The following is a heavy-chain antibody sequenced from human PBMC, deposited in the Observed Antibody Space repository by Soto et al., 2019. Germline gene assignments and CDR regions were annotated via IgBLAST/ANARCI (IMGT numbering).Heavy chain of an antibody. CDR3: ASGLGYCSGGSCYTPPVFDY. CDR1: GGTFSSYA. D-gene: IGHD2-15*01. Sequence: QVQLVQSGAEVKKPGSSVKVSCKASGGTFSSYAISWVRQAPGQGLEWMGGIIPIFGTANYAQKFQGRVTITADKSTRTAYVELSRLRAEETAVYYCASGLGYCSGGSCYTPPVFDYWGQRTLVTVSS. J-gene: IGHJ4*02. V-gene: IGHV1-69*06. CDR2: IIPIFGTA.